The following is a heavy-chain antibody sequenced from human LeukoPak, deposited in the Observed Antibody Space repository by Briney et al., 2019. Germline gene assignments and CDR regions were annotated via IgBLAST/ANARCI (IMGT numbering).Heavy chain of an antibody. D-gene: IGHD6-19*01. V-gene: IGHV1-8*03. CDR1: VYTFSTYD. CDR3: ARVAGGIDY. J-gene: IGHJ4*02. Sequence: EASVKVSCKASVYTFSTYDINWVRQATGQGLEWMGWMNPNSGYTGYAQKFQGRVTITRNTSISTVYMELSSLRSDDTAVYYCARVAGGIDYWGQGTLVPVSS. CDR2: MNPNSGYT.